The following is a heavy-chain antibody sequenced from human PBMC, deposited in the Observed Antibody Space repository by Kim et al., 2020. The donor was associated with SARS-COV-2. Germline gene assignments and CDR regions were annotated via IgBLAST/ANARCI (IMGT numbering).Heavy chain of an antibody. CDR1: GFTFSSYG. V-gene: IGHV3-33*01. CDR2: IWYDGSNK. D-gene: IGHD7-27*01. J-gene: IGHJ3*02. CDR3: ARDGPGDSDAFDI. Sequence: GGSLRLSCAASGFTFSSYGMHWVRQAPGKGLEWVAVIWYDGSNKYYADSVKGRFTISRDNSKNTLYLQMNSLRAEDTAVYYCARDGPGDSDAFDIWGQGTMVTVSS.